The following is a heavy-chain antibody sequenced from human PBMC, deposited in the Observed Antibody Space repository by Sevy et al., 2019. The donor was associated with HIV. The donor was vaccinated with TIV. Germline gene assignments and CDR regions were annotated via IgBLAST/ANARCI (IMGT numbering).Heavy chain of an antibody. CDR3: ARLRSCGGDCYYFDY. CDR1: GYSFTSYE. D-gene: IGHD2-21*02. V-gene: IGHV1-46*01. J-gene: IGHJ4*02. Sequence: ASVKVSCKASGYSFTSYEMEWVRQAPGQGLEWMGIINPSGGSTGYAQSFQGRVFLTRDTSTETVYMELNSLRFEDTAVYYCARLRSCGGDCYYFDYWGQGTLVTVSS. CDR2: INPSGGST.